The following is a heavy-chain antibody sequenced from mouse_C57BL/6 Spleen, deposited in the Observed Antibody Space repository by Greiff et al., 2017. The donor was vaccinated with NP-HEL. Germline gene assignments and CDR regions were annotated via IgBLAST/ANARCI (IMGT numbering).Heavy chain of an antibody. Sequence: QVQLQQSGPELVKPGASVKISCKASGYAFSSSWMNWVKQRPGKGLEWIGRIYPGDGDTNYNGKFKGKATLTADKSSSTAYMQLSSLTSEDSAVYFCARCDGNYAMDYWGQGTSVTVSS. CDR2: IYPGDGDT. CDR3: ARCDGNYAMDY. V-gene: IGHV1-82*01. CDR1: GYAFSSSW. J-gene: IGHJ4*01.